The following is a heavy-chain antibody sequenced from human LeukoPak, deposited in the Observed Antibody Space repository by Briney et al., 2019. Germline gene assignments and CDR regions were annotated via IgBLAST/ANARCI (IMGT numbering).Heavy chain of an antibody. D-gene: IGHD3-10*01. CDR3: AKDSPWFGELFLYGMDV. CDR1: GFTFSSYG. J-gene: IGHJ6*02. CDR2: ISYDGSNK. V-gene: IGHV3-30*18. Sequence: GGSLRLSCAASGFTFSSYGMHWVRQAPGKGLEWVAVISYDGSNKYYADSVKGRFTISRDNSKNTLYLQMNSLRAEDTAVYYCAKDSPWFGELFLYGMDVWGQGTTVTVSS.